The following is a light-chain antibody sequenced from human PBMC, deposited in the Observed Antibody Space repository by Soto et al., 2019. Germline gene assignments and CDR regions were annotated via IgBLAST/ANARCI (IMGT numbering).Light chain of an antibody. CDR2: DVT. V-gene: IGLV2-11*01. Sequence: QSALTQPRSVTGCPGQSVTISCTGTSSDVGGYNFVSWYQQHPGKAPKFMIYDVTKRPSGVPDRFSGSKSGNTASLTISGLQAEDEADYYCCSYVGSYTSYVFGTGTKLTVL. CDR1: SSDVGGYNF. J-gene: IGLJ1*01. CDR3: CSYVGSYTSYV.